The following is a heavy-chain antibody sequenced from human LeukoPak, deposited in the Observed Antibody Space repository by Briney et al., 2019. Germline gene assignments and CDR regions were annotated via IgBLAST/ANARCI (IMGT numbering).Heavy chain of an antibody. CDR3: ARHEVLLWFGEFYYFDY. CDR2: IYYSGST. Sequence: SETLSLTCTVSGGSISNSSYYWGWIRQPPGKGLEWIGSIYYSGSTNYNPSLKSRVTISVDTSKNQFSLKLSSVTAADTAVYYCARHEVLLWFGEFYYFDYWGQGTLVTVSS. CDR1: GGSISNSSYY. J-gene: IGHJ4*02. V-gene: IGHV4-39*01. D-gene: IGHD3-10*01.